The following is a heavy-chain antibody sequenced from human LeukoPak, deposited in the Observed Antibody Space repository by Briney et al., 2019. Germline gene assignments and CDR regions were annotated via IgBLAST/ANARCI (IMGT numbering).Heavy chain of an antibody. Sequence: GGSLRLSCAASGFTFSSYAMHWVRQAPGKGLEYVSAISSNGGSTYYANSVKGRFTISRDNSKNTLYLQMGSLRAEDMAVYYCARGESTPGDYSYYFDYWGQGTLVTVSS. CDR3: ARGESTPGDYSYYFDY. D-gene: IGHD2-15*01. CDR2: ISSNGGST. CDR1: GFTFSSYA. V-gene: IGHV3-64*01. J-gene: IGHJ4*02.